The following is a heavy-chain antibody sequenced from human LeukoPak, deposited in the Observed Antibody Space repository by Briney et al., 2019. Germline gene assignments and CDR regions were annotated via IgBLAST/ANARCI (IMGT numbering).Heavy chain of an antibody. CDR1: GYTFIGYY. CDR2: INPNSGGT. J-gene: IGHJ4*02. Sequence: ASVKVSCKASGYTFIGYYMHWVRQAPVQGLEWMGWINPNSGGTNDAQKFQGRVTMTRDTSISTAYMELSRLRSDDTAVYYCARAREDSSGWYGYWGQGTLVTVSS. V-gene: IGHV1-2*02. D-gene: IGHD6-19*01. CDR3: ARAREDSSGWYGY.